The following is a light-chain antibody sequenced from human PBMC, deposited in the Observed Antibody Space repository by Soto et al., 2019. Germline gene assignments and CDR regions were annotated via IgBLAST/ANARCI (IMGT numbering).Light chain of an antibody. Sequence: QLVLTQPPSASGSPGQPVTISCTGTSSDVGAYNYVSWYQQHPGKAPKLMIYDVSKRPSGVPDRFSGSKSANTASLTVSGLQAEDEADYYCTSYAGSNIVIFGGGTKVTVL. V-gene: IGLV2-8*01. CDR2: DVS. CDR1: SSDVGAYNY. CDR3: TSYAGSNIVI. J-gene: IGLJ2*01.